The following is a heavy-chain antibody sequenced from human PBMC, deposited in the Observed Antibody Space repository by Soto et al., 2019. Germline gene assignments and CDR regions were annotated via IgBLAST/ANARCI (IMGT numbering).Heavy chain of an antibody. CDR1: GVSISSSSYY. V-gene: IGHV4-39*01. J-gene: IGHJ4*02. CDR2: IYYSGST. D-gene: IGHD6-13*01. CDR3: AGQLRSSAYYFDY. Sequence: SETLSLTCTVSGVSISSSSYYWGWIRQPPGKGLEWIGSIYYSGSTYYNPSLKSRVTISVDTSKNQFSLKLSSVTAADTAVYYCAGQLRSSAYYFDYWGQGTLVTVSS.